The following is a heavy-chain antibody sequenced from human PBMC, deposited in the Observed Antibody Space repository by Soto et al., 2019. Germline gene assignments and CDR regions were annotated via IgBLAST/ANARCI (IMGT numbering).Heavy chain of an antibody. J-gene: IGHJ4*02. D-gene: IGHD3-16*01. CDR1: GYTFTSYA. CDR3: ARDWNSIMITFGAY. V-gene: IGHV1-3*01. CDR2: INAGNGNT. Sequence: GASVKVSCKASGYTFTSYAMHWVRQAPGQRLEWMGWINAGNGNTKYSQKFQGRVTITRDTSASTAYMELSSLRSEDTAVYYCARDWNSIMITFGAYWGQGTLVTVSS.